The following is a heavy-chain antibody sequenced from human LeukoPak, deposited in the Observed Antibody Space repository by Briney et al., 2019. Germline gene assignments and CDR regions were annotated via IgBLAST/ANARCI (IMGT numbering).Heavy chain of an antibody. Sequence: GGFLRLSCAASGFTFSSYWMSWVRQAPGKGLEWVANIKQDGSEKYYVDSVKGRFTISRDNAKNSQYLQMNSLRAEDTAVYYCARVDNGGYYPYYHYYDLDVWGQGTTVTVSS. D-gene: IGHD3-22*01. J-gene: IGHJ6*02. CDR2: IKQDGSEK. V-gene: IGHV3-7*04. CDR3: ARVDNGGYYPYYHYYDLDV. CDR1: GFTFSSYW.